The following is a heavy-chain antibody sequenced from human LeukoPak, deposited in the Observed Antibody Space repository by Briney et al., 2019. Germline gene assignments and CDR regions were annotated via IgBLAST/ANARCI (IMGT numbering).Heavy chain of an antibody. CDR1: GASIRSGDYY. Sequence: PSQALSLTCTVSGASIRSGDYYWSWIRQPPGKGLEWIGYIYDSGSTYYNPSLKSRITISVDTSENRFSLKLSSVTATDTAVYYCARDCSGGSCYGAFDIWGQGTMVTVSS. D-gene: IGHD2-15*01. CDR2: IYDSGST. J-gene: IGHJ3*02. CDR3: ARDCSGGSCYGAFDI. V-gene: IGHV4-30-4*01.